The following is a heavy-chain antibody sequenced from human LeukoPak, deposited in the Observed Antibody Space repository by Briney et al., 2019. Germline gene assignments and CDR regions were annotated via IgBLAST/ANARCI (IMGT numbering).Heavy chain of an antibody. CDR2: ISYDGSNK. J-gene: IGHJ4*02. D-gene: IGHD6-13*01. V-gene: IGHV3-30*03. CDR1: GFTFSSYG. CDR3: ASQADRFDY. Sequence: PGGSLRLSCAPSGFTFSSYGMHWVRQAPGKGLEWVAVISYDGSNKYYADSVKGRFTISRDNSKNTLYLQMNSLRAEDTAVYYCASQADRFDYWGQGTLVTVSS.